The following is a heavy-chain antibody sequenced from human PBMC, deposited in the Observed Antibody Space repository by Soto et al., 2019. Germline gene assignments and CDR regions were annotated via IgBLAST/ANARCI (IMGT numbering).Heavy chain of an antibody. J-gene: IGHJ4*02. Sequence: ASVKVSCKASGYTFTGYYMHWVRQAPGQGLEWMGWINPNSSGTNYAQKFQGWVTMTRDTSISTAYMELSRLRSDDTAVYYCAREITDYSYGPTDAFDYWGQGTLVTVSS. V-gene: IGHV1-2*04. CDR2: INPNSSGT. D-gene: IGHD5-18*01. CDR1: GYTFTGYY. CDR3: AREITDYSYGPTDAFDY.